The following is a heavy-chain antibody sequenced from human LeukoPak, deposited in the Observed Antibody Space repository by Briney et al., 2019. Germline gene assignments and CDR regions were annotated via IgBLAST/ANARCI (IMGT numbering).Heavy chain of an antibody. CDR2: INHSGST. D-gene: IGHD2-15*01. CDR1: GGSFSGYY. CDR3: ARDLSTAATGAFDI. J-gene: IGHJ3*02. V-gene: IGHV4-34*01. Sequence: SETLSLTCAVYGGSFSGYYWSWICQPPGKGLEWIGEINHSGSTNYNPSLKSRVTISVDTSKNQFSLKLSSVTAADTAVYYCARDLSTAATGAFDIWGQGTMVTVSS.